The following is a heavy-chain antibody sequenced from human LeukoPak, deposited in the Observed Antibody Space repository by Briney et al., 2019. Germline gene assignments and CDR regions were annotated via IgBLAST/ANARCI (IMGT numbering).Heavy chain of an antibody. V-gene: IGHV3-7*01. Sequence: GGSLRLSCAASGFAFTNYWMVWVRQAPGKGLEWVASIGKDGSEKSYVDSVKGRFTISRDNARNSLYLQMSSLRVEDMAVYYCTRDIVYLQLEYWGQGALVTVSS. CDR3: TRDIVYLQLEY. D-gene: IGHD1-1*01. CDR1: GFAFTNYW. J-gene: IGHJ4*02. CDR2: IGKDGSEK.